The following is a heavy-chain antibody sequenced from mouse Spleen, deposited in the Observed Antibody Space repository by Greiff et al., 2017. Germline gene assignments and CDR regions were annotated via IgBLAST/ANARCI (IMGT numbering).Heavy chain of an antibody. D-gene: IGHD2-3*01. Sequence: EVQLQQSGPELVKPGASVKIPCKASGYTFTDYNMDWVKQSHGKSLEWIGDINPNNGGTIYNQKFKGKATLTVDKSSSTAYMELRSLTSEDTAVYYCARRRWLNPCYLDYWGQGTTLTVSS. CDR1: GYTFTDYN. J-gene: IGHJ2*01. V-gene: IGHV1-18*01. CDR2: INPNNGGT. CDR3: ARRRWLNPCYLDY.